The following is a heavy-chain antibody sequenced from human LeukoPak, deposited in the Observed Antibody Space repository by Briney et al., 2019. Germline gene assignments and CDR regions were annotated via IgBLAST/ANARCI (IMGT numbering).Heavy chain of an antibody. CDR3: TRVYRGSLGDY. CDR2: IRSKANSFAT. V-gene: IGHV3-73*01. J-gene: IGHJ4*02. D-gene: IGHD3-16*02. Sequence: PGGSLRLSCTASGFSFGDYSMNWVRQASGKGLEWVGHIRSKANSFATAYAASVKGRFTISRDDSKNTAYLQMNSLKTEDTAVYYCTRVYRGSLGDYWGQGTLVTVSS. CDR1: GFSFGDYS.